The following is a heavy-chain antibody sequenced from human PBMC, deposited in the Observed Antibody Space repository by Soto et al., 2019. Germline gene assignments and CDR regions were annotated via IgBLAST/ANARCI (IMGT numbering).Heavy chain of an antibody. V-gene: IGHV2-5*02. CDR3: AHRFVGYGSGWPWDFGYFDY. D-gene: IGHD6-19*01. CDR1: GISLSTSGVG. J-gene: IGHJ4*02. Sequence: QITLKESGPTLVKPTQTLTLTCTFSGISLSTSGVGVGWIRQPPGKALEWLALIYWDNDKRYSPSLKSKVTIAKDTSKNQVVLTMTNMDPVDTATYFFAHRFVGYGSGWPWDFGYFDYWGQGTLVTVSS. CDR2: IYWDNDK.